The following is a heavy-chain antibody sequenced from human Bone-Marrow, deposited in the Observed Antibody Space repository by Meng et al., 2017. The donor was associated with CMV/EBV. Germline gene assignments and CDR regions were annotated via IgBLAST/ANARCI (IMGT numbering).Heavy chain of an antibody. CDR2: IWYDGLSK. D-gene: IGHD1-1*01. V-gene: IGHV3-30*02. CDR1: GFTFSNYN. CDR3: AKGERYYYGMDV. Sequence: GESLKISCAASGFTFSNYNMHWVRQAPGMGLEWVTFIWYDGLSKYYADSVKGRFTVSRDNSKNTLYLQMDSLRPEDTAVYYCAKGERYYYGMDVWGQGTTVTVSS. J-gene: IGHJ6*02.